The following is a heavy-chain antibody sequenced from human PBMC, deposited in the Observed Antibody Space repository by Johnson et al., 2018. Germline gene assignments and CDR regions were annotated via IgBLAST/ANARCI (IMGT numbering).Heavy chain of an antibody. D-gene: IGHD5-12*01. CDR1: GFTFSSYG. J-gene: IGHJ4*02. CDR3: AKAKLGYPTDY. V-gene: IGHV3-7*01. Sequence: VQLQESGGGVVQPGRSLRLSCAASGFTFSSYGMHWVRQAPGKGLEWVANIKQDGSEKYYVDSVKGRFTLSRDNAKNSLYLQMNSLRAEDTAVYYCAKAKLGYPTDYWGQGTLVTVSS. CDR2: IKQDGSEK.